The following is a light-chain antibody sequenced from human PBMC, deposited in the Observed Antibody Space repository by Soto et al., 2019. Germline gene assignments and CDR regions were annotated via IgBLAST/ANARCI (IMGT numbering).Light chain of an antibody. Sequence: EIVLTQSPGTLSLSPGERATLSCRASQTVVSSYVAWYQQKTGQAPRLLIYGASSRATGIPDRFSGSGSGTDFTLTINRLEPEDFAVYHCRQYGSSPYTFGQGTKLETK. CDR3: RQYGSSPYT. CDR2: GAS. J-gene: IGKJ2*01. V-gene: IGKV3-20*01. CDR1: QTVVSSY.